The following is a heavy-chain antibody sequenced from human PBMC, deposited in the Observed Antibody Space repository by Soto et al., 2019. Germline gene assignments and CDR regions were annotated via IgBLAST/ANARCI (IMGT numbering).Heavy chain of an antibody. V-gene: IGHV3-74*01. CDR2: INSDGSST. CDR3: AKVLPSYYYDSSGSPADAFDI. J-gene: IGHJ3*02. D-gene: IGHD3-22*01. Sequence: PGGSLRLSCTASGFTFRSYGMHWVRQAPGKGLVWVSRINSDGSSTSYADSVKGRFTISRDNSKNTLYLQMNSLRAEDTAVYYCAKVLPSYYYDSSGSPADAFDIWGQGTMVTV. CDR1: GFTFRSYG.